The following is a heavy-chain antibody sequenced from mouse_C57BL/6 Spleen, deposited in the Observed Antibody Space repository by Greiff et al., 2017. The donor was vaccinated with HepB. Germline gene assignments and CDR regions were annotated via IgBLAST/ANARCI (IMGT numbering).Heavy chain of an antibody. CDR1: GFTFSSYG. D-gene: IGHD2-1*01. Sequence: DVMLVESGGDLVKPGGSLKLSCAASGFTFSSYGMSWVRQTPDKRLEWVATISSGGSYTYYPDSVKGRFTISRDNAKNTLYLQMSSLKSEDTAMYYCARQYGNYFDYWGQGTTLTVSS. J-gene: IGHJ2*01. CDR3: ARQYGNYFDY. V-gene: IGHV5-6*02. CDR2: ISSGGSYT.